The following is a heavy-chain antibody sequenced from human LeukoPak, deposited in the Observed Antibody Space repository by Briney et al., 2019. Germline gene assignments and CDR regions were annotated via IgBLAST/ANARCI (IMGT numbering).Heavy chain of an antibody. CDR1: GGTFSSYA. J-gene: IGHJ4*02. Sequence: ASVKVSCKASGGTFSSYAISWVRQAPGQGLEWMGRIIPILGIANYAQKFQGRVTITADKSTSTAYMELSSLRSEDTAVYYCARDPNYYDSSGYQLEGYWGQGTLVTVSS. D-gene: IGHD3-22*01. V-gene: IGHV1-69*04. CDR3: ARDPNYYDSSGYQLEGY. CDR2: IIPILGIA.